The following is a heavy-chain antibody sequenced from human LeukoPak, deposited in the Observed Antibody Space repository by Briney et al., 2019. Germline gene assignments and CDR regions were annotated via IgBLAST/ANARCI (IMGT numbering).Heavy chain of an antibody. V-gene: IGHV3-21*01. D-gene: IGHD3-3*01. CDR3: ARGGEVTIFGVVIIESWAGYYYGMDV. Sequence: GGSLRLSCAASGFTFSSYSMNWVRQAPGKGLEWFSSISSSSSYIYYAYSVKGRFTISRDNAKNSLYLQMNSLRAEDTAVYYCARGGEVTIFGVVIIESWAGYYYGMDVWGQGTTVTVSS. CDR2: ISSSSSYI. J-gene: IGHJ6*02. CDR1: GFTFSSYS.